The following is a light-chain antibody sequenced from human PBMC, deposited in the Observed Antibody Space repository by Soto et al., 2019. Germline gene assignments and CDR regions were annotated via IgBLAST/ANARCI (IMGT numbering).Light chain of an antibody. Sequence: EIVLTQSPATLSLSPGERATISCRASQSVSSYLAWYQQKPGQAPRLLIYDASNMDTGIPARFSGSGSGTDFTLTLSSREPEDFAVYSCQQRSNGHPITFGQGTRLEIK. CDR3: QQRSNGHPIT. CDR2: DAS. J-gene: IGKJ5*01. V-gene: IGKV3-11*01. CDR1: QSVSSY.